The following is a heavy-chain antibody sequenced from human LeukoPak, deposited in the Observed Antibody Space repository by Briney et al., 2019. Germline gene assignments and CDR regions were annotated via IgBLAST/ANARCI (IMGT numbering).Heavy chain of an antibody. D-gene: IGHD5-24*01. J-gene: IGHJ5*02. V-gene: IGHV3-21*01. CDR1: GFTFSSYS. Sequence: AGGSLRLSRAASGFTFSSYSMNWVRQAPGKGLEWVSSISSSSSYIYYADSVKGRFTISRDNAKNSLYLQMNSLRAEDTAVYYCARGPTRMAFDPWGQGTLVTVSS. CDR3: ARGPTRMAFDP. CDR2: ISSSSSYI.